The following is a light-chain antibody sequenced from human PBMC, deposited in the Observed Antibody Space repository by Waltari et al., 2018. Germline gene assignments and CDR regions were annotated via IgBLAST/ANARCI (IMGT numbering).Light chain of an antibody. CDR1: QSVDGY. Sequence: ETVFTQSPGTVSLSSGERATLSCRASQSVDGYLAWYQQKPGQPPRLLIYEISTRAADIPARFSGGGPGTDFTLTISSLEPEDSALYFCHQRSNWPPTFGGGTKVEIK. J-gene: IGKJ4*01. CDR3: HQRSNWPPT. CDR2: EIS. V-gene: IGKV3-11*01.